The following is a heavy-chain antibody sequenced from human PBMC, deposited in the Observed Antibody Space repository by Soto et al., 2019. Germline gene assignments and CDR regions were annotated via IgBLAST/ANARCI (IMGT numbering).Heavy chain of an antibody. Sequence: GASVKVSCKASGYTFASYVISWVRQAPGQGLEWMGWISAYNGNTNYAQKLQGRVTMTTDTSTSTAYMELRSLRSDDTAVYYCARDYQPHYLMVRNKHWFDPWGQGTLVTVSS. J-gene: IGHJ5*02. V-gene: IGHV1-18*01. CDR1: GYTFASYV. CDR3: ARDYQPHYLMVRNKHWFDP. D-gene: IGHD3-10*01. CDR2: ISAYNGNT.